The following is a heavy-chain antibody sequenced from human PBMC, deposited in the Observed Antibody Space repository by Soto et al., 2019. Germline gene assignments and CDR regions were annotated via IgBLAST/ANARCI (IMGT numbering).Heavy chain of an antibody. Sequence: SQTLSLTCAISGDSVSSNSAAWNWIRQSPSRGLEWLGRTYYRSKWYNAYAVSVKSRITINPVTSKNQFSLQLNSVTPEDTAAYYCARALPVAAAGTSYYYYYMDDWGKGTTVTVSS. J-gene: IGHJ6*03. V-gene: IGHV6-1*01. CDR2: TYYRSKWYN. D-gene: IGHD6-13*01. CDR1: GDSVSSNSAA. CDR3: ARALPVAAAGTSYYYYYMDD.